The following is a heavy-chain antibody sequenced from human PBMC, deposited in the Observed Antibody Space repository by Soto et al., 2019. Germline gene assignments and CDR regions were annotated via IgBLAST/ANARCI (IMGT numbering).Heavy chain of an antibody. Sequence: SETLSLTCTVSGGSISSYYWSWIRQPPGKGLEWIGYIYYSGSTNYNPSLKSRVTISVDTSKNQFSLKLSSVTAADTAVYYCARAGYYDSSGYSYYYGMDGWGQGTTVTVSS. CDR3: ARAGYYDSSGYSYYYGMDG. J-gene: IGHJ6*02. D-gene: IGHD3-22*01. CDR2: IYYSGST. CDR1: GGSISSYY. V-gene: IGHV4-59*01.